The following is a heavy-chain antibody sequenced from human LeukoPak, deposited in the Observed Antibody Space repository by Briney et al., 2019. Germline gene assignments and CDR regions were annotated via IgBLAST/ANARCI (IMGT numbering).Heavy chain of an antibody. Sequence: PSETLSLTCTVSGGSISSGSYYWSWIRQPAGKGLEWIGRIYTSGSTNYNPSLKSRVTISVDTSKNQFSLKLSSVTAADTAVYYCARDRKRHSSGGGYWGQGTLVTVSS. V-gene: IGHV4-61*02. CDR2: IYTSGST. D-gene: IGHD3-22*01. CDR3: ARDRKRHSSGGGY. CDR1: GGSISSGSYY. J-gene: IGHJ4*02.